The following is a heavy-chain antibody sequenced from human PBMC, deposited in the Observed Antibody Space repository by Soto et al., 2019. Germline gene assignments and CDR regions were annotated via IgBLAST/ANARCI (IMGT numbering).Heavy chain of an antibody. J-gene: IGHJ4*02. V-gene: IGHV4-4*02. Sequence: QVQLQESGPGLVKPSETLSLTCAVSGGSISSSYWWSWVRQSPGKGLEWIGEIYHSGSTNYNPSLKXPVXMXVDKSKNQFSLSLSSVTAADTAVYYCARTQTYYFDYWGQGILVTVSS. CDR1: GGSISSSYW. CDR2: IYHSGST. CDR3: ARTQTYYFDY.